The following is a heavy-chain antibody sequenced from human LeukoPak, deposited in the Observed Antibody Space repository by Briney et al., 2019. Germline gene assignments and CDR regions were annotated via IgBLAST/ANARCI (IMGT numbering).Heavy chain of an antibody. D-gene: IGHD3-9*01. V-gene: IGHV3-33*01. CDR2: IWYDGSNK. Sequence: PGRSLRLSCAASGFTFSSYGMHWVRQAPGKGLEWVVVIWYDGSNKYYADSVKGRFTISRDNSKNTLYLQMNSLRAEDTAVYYCARDGGFFDWYFDYWGQGTLVTVSS. J-gene: IGHJ4*02. CDR1: GFTFSSYG. CDR3: ARDGGFFDWYFDY.